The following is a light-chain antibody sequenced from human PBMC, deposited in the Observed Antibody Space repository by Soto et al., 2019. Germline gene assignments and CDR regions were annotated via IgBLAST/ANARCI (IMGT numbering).Light chain of an antibody. V-gene: IGKV3-20*01. Sequence: VVMTQSPATLSVSPGERATLSCRASQSVSSNLAWYQQKPGQAPRLLIFGASGRATGIPDRFSGSGSGTDFTLTISRLEPEDSAVYFCQQYGSSPWTFGQGTKVDNK. J-gene: IGKJ1*01. CDR1: QSVSSN. CDR2: GAS. CDR3: QQYGSSPWT.